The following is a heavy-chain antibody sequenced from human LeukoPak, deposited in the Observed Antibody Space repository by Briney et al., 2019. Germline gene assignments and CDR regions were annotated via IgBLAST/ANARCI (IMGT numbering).Heavy chain of an antibody. CDR3: ARTTITPDYYYYMDV. J-gene: IGHJ6*03. Sequence: SETQSLTCAVSGASISSSNWWSRVRQPPGRGLEWIGEIYHSAGTNYTPSLKSRITISIDKSKNQFSLKLSSVTAADTAVYYCARTTITPDYYYYMDVWGKGTTVTVSS. V-gene: IGHV4-4*02. CDR1: GASISSSNW. D-gene: IGHD4-11*01. CDR2: IYHSAGT.